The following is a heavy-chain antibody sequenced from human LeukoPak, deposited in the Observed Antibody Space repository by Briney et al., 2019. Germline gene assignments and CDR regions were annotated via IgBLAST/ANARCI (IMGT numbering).Heavy chain of an antibody. CDR3: ARGMRYCSDTSCYSQRFDP. CDR1: GGSFSAYY. J-gene: IGHJ5*02. CDR2: INHSGST. D-gene: IGHD2-2*01. V-gene: IGHV4-34*01. Sequence: PSETLSLTCAIYGGSFSAYYWSWIRKPPGKGLEWMGEINHSGSTNYNPSLKSRVTISVDTSKNRFSLKLSSVTAADTAVYYCARGMRYCSDTSCYSQRFDPWGQGTLVTVSS.